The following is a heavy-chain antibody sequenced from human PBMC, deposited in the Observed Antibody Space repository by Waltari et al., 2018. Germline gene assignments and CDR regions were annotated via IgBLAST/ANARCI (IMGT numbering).Heavy chain of an antibody. J-gene: IGHJ6*03. CDR1: GGTFSSYA. CDR2: IIPIRGIA. V-gene: IGHV1-69*04. Sequence: QVQLVQSGAEVKKPGSSVKVSCKASGGTFSSYAISWVRQAPGQGLEWMGGIIPIRGIANYAQKFQGRVTMTADESTSTAYMELSGLRSEDTAVYYCARDELQGRYMDVWGKGTTVTVSS. D-gene: IGHD1-26*01. CDR3: ARDELQGRYMDV.